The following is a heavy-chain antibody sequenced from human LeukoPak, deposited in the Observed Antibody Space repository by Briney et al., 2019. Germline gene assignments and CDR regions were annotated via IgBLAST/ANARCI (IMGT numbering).Heavy chain of an antibody. CDR2: IRGSGGST. D-gene: IGHD2-2*01. V-gene: IGHV3-23*01. CDR3: ATDCSSTSCFGY. CDR1: VFTFIIYA. J-gene: IGHJ4*02. Sequence: GRSVGLSCAASVFTFIIYAMSGVRRAPPKGLEGVSAIRGSGGSTYYADSVKGRFTISRDNSKNTLYLQMNSLRAEDTAVYYCATDCSSTSCFGYWGQGTLVTVSS.